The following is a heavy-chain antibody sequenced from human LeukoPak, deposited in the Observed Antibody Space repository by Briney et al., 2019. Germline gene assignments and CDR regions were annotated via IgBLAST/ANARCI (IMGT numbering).Heavy chain of an antibody. V-gene: IGHV4-34*01. CDR3: ARGPPIAVQYYYYGMDV. J-gene: IGHJ6*02. D-gene: IGHD6-19*01. Sequence: SETLSLTCAVYGGSFSGYYWSWIRQPPGKGLEWIGEINHSGSTNYNPSLKSRVTISVDTSKNRFSLKLSSVTAADTAVYYCARGPPIAVQYYYYGMDVWGQGTTVTVSS. CDR1: GGSFSGYY. CDR2: INHSGST.